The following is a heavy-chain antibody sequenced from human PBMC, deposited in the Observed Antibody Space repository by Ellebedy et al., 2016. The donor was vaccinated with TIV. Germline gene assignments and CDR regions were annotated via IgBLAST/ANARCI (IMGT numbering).Heavy chain of an antibody. J-gene: IGHJ5*02. CDR2: IDWDDDK. Sequence: SGPTLVKPTQTLTLTCTFSGFSLSTSGMCVSWIRQPPGKALEWLALIDWDDDKYYSTSLKTRLTISKDTSKNQVVLTMTNMDPVDTATYYCARGFGSYYVGCWFDPWGQGTLVTVSS. CDR1: GFSLSTSGMC. D-gene: IGHD1-26*01. V-gene: IGHV2-70*01. CDR3: ARGFGSYYVGCWFDP.